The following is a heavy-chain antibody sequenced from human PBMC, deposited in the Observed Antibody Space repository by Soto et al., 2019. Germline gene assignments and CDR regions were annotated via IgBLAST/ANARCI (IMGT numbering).Heavy chain of an antibody. Sequence: QVQLQESGPGLVKPSGTLSLTCAVSGGSISSSNWWSWVRQPPGKGLEWMGEIYHSGSTNYNPSLKIRVTISVDKSTNQFALKLSSVTAADTAVYYCARDRGYCSGGSCADFDPWGQGTLVTVSS. CDR2: IYHSGST. CDR1: GGSISSSNW. D-gene: IGHD2-15*01. J-gene: IGHJ5*02. CDR3: ARDRGYCSGGSCADFDP. V-gene: IGHV4-4*02.